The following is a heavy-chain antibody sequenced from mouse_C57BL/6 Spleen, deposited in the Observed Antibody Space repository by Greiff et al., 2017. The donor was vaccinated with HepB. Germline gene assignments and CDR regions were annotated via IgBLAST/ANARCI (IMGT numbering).Heavy chain of an antibody. V-gene: IGHV1-7*01. CDR3: GGPYGSSYGGFAY. CDR2: INPSSGYT. CDR1: GYTFTSYW. D-gene: IGHD1-1*01. Sequence: VQLQQSGAELAKPGASVKLSCKASGYTFTSYWMHWVKQRPGQGLEWIGYINPSSGYTKYNQKFKDKATLTADKSSSTAYMQLSSLTYEDSAVYYWGGPYGSSYGGFAYWGQGTLVTVSA. J-gene: IGHJ3*01.